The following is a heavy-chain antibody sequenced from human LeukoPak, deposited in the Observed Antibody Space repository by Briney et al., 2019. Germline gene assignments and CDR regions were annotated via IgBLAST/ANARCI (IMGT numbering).Heavy chain of an antibody. CDR3: ARAATVHRWIDY. D-gene: IGHD1-1*01. CDR1: GGSFSGYY. J-gene: IGHJ4*02. Sequence: SETLSLTCAVYGGSFSGYYWSWLRQPPGKGLEWIGEINHSGSTNYNPSLKSRVTISVDTSKNHFSLKLSSVTAADTAVYYCARAATVHRWIDYWGQGTLVTVSS. CDR2: INHSGST. V-gene: IGHV4-34*01.